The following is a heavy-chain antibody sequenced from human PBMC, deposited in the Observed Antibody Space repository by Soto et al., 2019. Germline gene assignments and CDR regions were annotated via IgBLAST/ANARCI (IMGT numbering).Heavy chain of an antibody. J-gene: IGHJ6*02. CDR3: TIDFQGQYYYGMDV. CDR2: IRGKPNGGAT. Sequence: PGGSLRLSCTASGFTFGDYAMNWVRQAPGKGLEWVGFIRGKPNGGATDYAASLKGRFTISRDDSKSIAYLQMNSLKTEDTAVYYCTIDFQGQYYYGMDVWGQGTTVTVAS. CDR1: GFTFGDYA. V-gene: IGHV3-49*04.